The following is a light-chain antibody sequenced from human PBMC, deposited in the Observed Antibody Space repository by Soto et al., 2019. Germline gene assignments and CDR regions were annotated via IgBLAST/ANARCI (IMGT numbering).Light chain of an antibody. Sequence: EIVLTQSPGTLSLSPGERATLSCRASQSVSSSYLAWYQQKPGQAPRLLIYGASSRATGIPDRFSGSGSGTDFTLTISRLEPEDFAVYYCQQYGVSPLTFGPGTRVD. V-gene: IGKV3-20*01. CDR2: GAS. J-gene: IGKJ3*01. CDR1: QSVSSSY. CDR3: QQYGVSPLT.